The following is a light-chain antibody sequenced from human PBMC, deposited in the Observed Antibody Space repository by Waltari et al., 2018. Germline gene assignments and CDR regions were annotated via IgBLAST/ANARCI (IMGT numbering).Light chain of an antibody. V-gene: IGKV1-5*03. CDR1: QSINSW. CDR2: KAS. J-gene: IGKJ1*01. CDR3: QQYNLYSWT. Sequence: IQMTQSPSTLSASVGDRVTITCRASQSINSWLAWYQQKQGKAPKLLISKASSLESGVPSRFSGSGSGTEFTLSISSLQPDDFTTYYCQQYNLYSWTFGQGTKVEV.